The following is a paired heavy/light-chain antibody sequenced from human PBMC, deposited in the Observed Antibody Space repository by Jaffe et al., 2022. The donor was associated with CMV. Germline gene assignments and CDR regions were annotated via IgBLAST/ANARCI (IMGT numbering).Light chain of an antibody. V-gene: IGLV2-14*03. CDR2: DVS. CDR1: SSDVGGYNY. Sequence: QSALTQPASVSGSPGQSITISCTGTSSDVGGYNYVSWYQQHPGKAPKVIIFDVSNRPSGVSNRFSGSKSGNTASLTISGLQAEDEADYYCSSYASSSTQVFGTGTKVTVL. CDR3: SSYASSSTQV. J-gene: IGLJ1*01.
Heavy chain of an antibody. D-gene: IGHD3-10*01. V-gene: IGHV4-39*01. J-gene: IGHJ4*02. CDR2: IYYSENT. Sequence: QLQLQESGPGLVKPSETLSLTCTVSGDSISDSNYFWGWIRQPPGGGLEWIGSIYYSENTYYNPSLRSRVTLSIDISKNEFSLKLRSVTAADTAVYYCARVSLTPLGSGSYYHVNLFDYWSQGTLVTVSS. CDR3: ARVSLTPLGSGSYYHVNLFDY. CDR1: GDSISDSNYF.